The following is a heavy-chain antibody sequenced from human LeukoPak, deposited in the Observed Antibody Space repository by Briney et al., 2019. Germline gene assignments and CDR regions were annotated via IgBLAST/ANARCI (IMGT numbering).Heavy chain of an antibody. D-gene: IGHD2-2*01. CDR1: GYTFTSYG. Sequence: ASVKVSCKASGYTFTSYGISWVRQAPGQGLEWMGWISAYNGNTNYAQKLQGRVTMTTDKSTSTAYMELRSLRSDDPAVYYCARVYCSSTSCYPGSYFDYWGQGTLVTVSS. CDR3: ARVYCSSTSCYPGSYFDY. V-gene: IGHV1-18*01. CDR2: ISAYNGNT. J-gene: IGHJ4*02.